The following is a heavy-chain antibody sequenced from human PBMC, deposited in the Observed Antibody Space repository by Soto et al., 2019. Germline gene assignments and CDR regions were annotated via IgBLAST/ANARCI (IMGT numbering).Heavy chain of an antibody. V-gene: IGHV4-39*01. J-gene: IGHJ5*02. CDR2: SYYSGIT. CDR1: CGSIIGSSTYY. CDR3: ARGLTGTMMKISCFDP. Sequence: PSETLSLTCTVSCGSIIGSSTYYWGWIRQSPGKGLEYIGISYYSGITYYNPSLKSRVTISVDTSKNQFSLKLSSVTAADTAVYYCARGLTGTMMKISCFDPWGQGTLVTVSS. D-gene: IGHD1-7*01.